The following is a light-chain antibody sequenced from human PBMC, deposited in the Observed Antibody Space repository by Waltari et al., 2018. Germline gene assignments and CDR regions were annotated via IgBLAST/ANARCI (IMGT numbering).Light chain of an antibody. V-gene: IGLV1-40*01. CDR2: DNN. J-gene: IGLJ3*02. CDR1: SSNIGAGYG. CDR3: QSYDSSLSGSV. Sequence: QSVLTQPPSVSGAPGQRVTISCTGSSSNIGAGYGVHWYQQLPGTAPKLLIYDNNKRPSGGPDRFSGSKSGTSASLAITGLQAEDEADYYCQSYDSSLSGSVFGGGTKLTVL.